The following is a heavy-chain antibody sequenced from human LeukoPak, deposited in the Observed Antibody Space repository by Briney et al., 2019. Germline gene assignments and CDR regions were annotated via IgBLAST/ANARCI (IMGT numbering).Heavy chain of an antibody. D-gene: IGHD4-17*01. J-gene: IGHJ4*02. CDR1: GFTFSSYS. V-gene: IGHV3-21*01. CDR3: ARDDYGDGPPKIDD. CDR2: ISSSSSYI. Sequence: GESLRLSCAAYGFTFSSYSRNWVRQAPGKGLEWVSSISSSSSYIYYADSVKGRFTISSDNAKNSLYLQMNSLRAEDTAVYYCARDDYGDGPPKIDDWGQGTLVTVSS.